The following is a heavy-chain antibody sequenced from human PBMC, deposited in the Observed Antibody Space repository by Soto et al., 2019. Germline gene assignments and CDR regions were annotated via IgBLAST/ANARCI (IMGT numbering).Heavy chain of an antibody. D-gene: IGHD3-3*01. CDR2: IIPIFGTT. Sequence: QGQLVQSGAEVKEPGSAVKVSCKAPADSFSSYGISWLRQAPGQGLEWMGGIIPIFGTTNYAEKFQGRVTITEDEATNTAYMELSSLRSEDTALYYCARVFPDGWVEPGVVRGYLDTWGRGTLVTVSS. J-gene: IGHJ4*02. V-gene: IGHV1-69*01. CDR3: ARVFPDGWVEPGVVRGYLDT. CDR1: ADSFSSYG.